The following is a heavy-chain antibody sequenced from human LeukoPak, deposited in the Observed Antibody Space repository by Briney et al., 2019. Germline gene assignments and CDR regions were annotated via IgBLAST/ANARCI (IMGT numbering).Heavy chain of an antibody. Sequence: KPSETLSLTCTVSGGSISSSSYYWGWIRQPPGKGLEWIGSIYTGGSTNYNPSLKSRLTMSVDTSKKQISLRLSSVTAADTAVYYCAREEVNWFDPWGQGTLVIVSS. CDR2: IYTGGST. V-gene: IGHV4-39*07. CDR1: GGSISSSSYY. CDR3: AREEVNWFDP. J-gene: IGHJ5*02.